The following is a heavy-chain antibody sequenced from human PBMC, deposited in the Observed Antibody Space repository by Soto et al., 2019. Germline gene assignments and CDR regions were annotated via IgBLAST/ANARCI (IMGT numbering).Heavy chain of an antibody. CDR3: ARGAITMVRAVNYDFDI. J-gene: IGHJ3*02. V-gene: IGHV1-2*04. CDR1: GYTFTGYY. D-gene: IGHD3-10*01. Sequence: ASVKVSCKASGYTFTGYYMHWVRQAPGQGLEWMGWINPNSGGTNYAQKFQGWVTMTRDTSISTAYMELSRLRSDDTAVYYCARGAITMVRAVNYDFDIWGQGTMVTVSS. CDR2: INPNSGGT.